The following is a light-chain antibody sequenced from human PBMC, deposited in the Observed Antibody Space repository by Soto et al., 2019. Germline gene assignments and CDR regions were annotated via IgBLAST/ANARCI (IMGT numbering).Light chain of an antibody. CDR1: QSISSW. CDR3: QQYNSYSLYT. CDR2: DAS. V-gene: IGKV1-5*01. Sequence: DIQMTQSPSTLSASLGDRVTITCRASQSISSWLAWYQQKPGKAPKLLIYDASSLESGVPSRFSGSGSGTEFTLTISSLQPDDFATYYCQQYNSYSLYTFGQGTKVDIK. J-gene: IGKJ2*01.